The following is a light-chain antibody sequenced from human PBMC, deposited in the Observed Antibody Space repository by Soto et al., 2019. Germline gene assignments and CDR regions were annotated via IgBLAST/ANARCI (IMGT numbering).Light chain of an antibody. V-gene: IGKV1-39*01. CDR2: SAS. CDR3: QQTYSSPST. Sequence: DIQMTQSPSSLSASVGDRVTITCRASRGVSRNLNWYQQKPGKAPKLLIYSASSLQSGVPSRFSGSGSGTDFALIISSLQPEDFATYYCQQTYSSPSTFGPGTKLEIK. J-gene: IGKJ2*01. CDR1: RGVSRN.